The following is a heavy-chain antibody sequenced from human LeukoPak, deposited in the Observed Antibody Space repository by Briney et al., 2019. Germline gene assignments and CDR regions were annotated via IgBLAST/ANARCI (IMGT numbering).Heavy chain of an antibody. V-gene: IGHV3-43*02. CDR2: ISGDGDTT. Sequence: GGPLRLSCAASGFTFDEYAMHWVRQAPGKGLEWFSLISGDGDTTYYADSVKGRFTISRDNSKDSLYLQMNSLRTDDTALYYCAKVPYHSDSSDYFDYWGQGTLVTVSS. D-gene: IGHD3-22*01. J-gene: IGHJ4*02. CDR3: AKVPYHSDSSDYFDY. CDR1: GFTFDEYA.